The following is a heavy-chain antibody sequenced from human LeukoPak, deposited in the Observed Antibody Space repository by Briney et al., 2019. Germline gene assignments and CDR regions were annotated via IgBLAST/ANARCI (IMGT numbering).Heavy chain of an antibody. CDR1: GFTFTRFD. V-gene: IGHV3-23*01. Sequence: GGSLRLSCAASGFTFTRFDMSWVRQAPGKGLEWVSSVSGSGSTTFYADSVKGRFTISRDNSKNTLSLQMNSLGDEDTAVYHCAKGSHFDNWGQGTLVTVSS. CDR2: VSGSGSTT. J-gene: IGHJ4*02. D-gene: IGHD6-13*01. CDR3: AKGSHFDN.